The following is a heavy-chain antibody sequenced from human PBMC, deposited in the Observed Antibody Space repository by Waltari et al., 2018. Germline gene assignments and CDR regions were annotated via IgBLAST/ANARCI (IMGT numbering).Heavy chain of an antibody. J-gene: IGHJ4*02. CDR3: ARGMGGSSTFDY. CDR2: IYGSGGRT. V-gene: IGHV4-4*07. Sequence: QVQLQESGPGLVKPSETLSLTCAVSGGSITNNYWSWIRQPPGKGLEWIGRIYGSGGRTDYNPSLKSRVTFSTDTSKNQFSLKLSSVTAADTAVYYCARGMGGSSTFDYWGQGVLVTVSS. D-gene: IGHD6-6*01. CDR1: GGSITNNY.